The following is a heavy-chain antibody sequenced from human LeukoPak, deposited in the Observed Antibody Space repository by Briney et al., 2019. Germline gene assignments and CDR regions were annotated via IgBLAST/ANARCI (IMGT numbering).Heavy chain of an antibody. CDR1: GGSFSGYY. D-gene: IGHD2-2*01. Sequence: SETLSLTCAVYGGSFSGYYWSWIRQPPGKGLEWIGEINHSGSTNYDPSLKSRVTISVDTSKNQFSLKLSSVTAADTAVYYCARGWDIVVVPAAMSLDYYYYGMDVWGEGTTVTVSS. CDR3: ARGWDIVVVPAAMSLDYYYYGMDV. J-gene: IGHJ6*04. V-gene: IGHV4-34*01. CDR2: INHSGST.